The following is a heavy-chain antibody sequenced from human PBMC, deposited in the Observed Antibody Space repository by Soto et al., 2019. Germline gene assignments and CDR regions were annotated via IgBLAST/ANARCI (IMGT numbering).Heavy chain of an antibody. J-gene: IGHJ6*02. V-gene: IGHV1-18*01. Sequence: QVQLVQSGADVKKPGASVQVSCKTSGYTFSTYGISWVRQAPGQGLAWMGWISAYSGNTNYAQNLQGRVTMTTDTFTSTAYMELRSLRSDDAAVYYCARSGRSNYCYGMDVWGQGTTVTVSS. CDR1: GYTFSTYG. CDR2: ISAYSGNT. CDR3: ARSGRSNYCYGMDV. D-gene: IGHD1-26*01.